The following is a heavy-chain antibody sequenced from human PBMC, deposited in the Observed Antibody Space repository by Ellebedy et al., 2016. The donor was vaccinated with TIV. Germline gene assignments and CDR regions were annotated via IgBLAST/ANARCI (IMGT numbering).Heavy chain of an antibody. J-gene: IGHJ4*02. CDR3: ARSIPTAGSPYYFAS. CDR2: VYSDGRT. D-gene: IGHD6-13*01. CDR1: GFTVSITY. Sequence: GESLKISXAASGFTVSITYMSWVRQAPGKGLEWVSVVYSDGRTYYADSVKGRLSISRDNSQNTLYLQMHSLRAEDTAVYYCARSIPTAGSPYYFASWGQGALVTVSS. V-gene: IGHV3-66*01.